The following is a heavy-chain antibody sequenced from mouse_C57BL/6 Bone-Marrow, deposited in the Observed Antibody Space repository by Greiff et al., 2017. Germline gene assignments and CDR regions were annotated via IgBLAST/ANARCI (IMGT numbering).Heavy chain of an antibody. CDR2: IYPGSGST. J-gene: IGHJ2*01. CDR1: GYTFPSYW. CDR3: ARSWQLRLRDY. V-gene: IGHV1-55*01. Sequence: QVQLKQPGAELVKPGASVKMSCKASGYTFPSYWITWVKQRPGQGLEWIGDIYPGSGSTNYNEKFKSKATLTVDTSSSTAYMQLSSLTSEDSAVYYCARSWQLRLRDYWGQGTTLTVSS. D-gene: IGHD3-2*02.